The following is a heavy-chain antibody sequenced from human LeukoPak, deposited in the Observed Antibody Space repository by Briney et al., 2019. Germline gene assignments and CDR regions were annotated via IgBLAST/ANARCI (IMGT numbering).Heavy chain of an antibody. CDR1: GFTFSSYA. D-gene: IGHD3-3*01. Sequence: PGGSLRLSCAASGFTFSSYAMSWVRQAPGKGLEWVSAISGSGGSTYYADSVKGRFTISRDNSKNTLYLQMNSLRAEDTAVYYCAVEGYASFYSYYGMDVWGQGTTVTVSS. J-gene: IGHJ6*02. CDR3: AVEGYASFYSYYGMDV. V-gene: IGHV3-23*01. CDR2: ISGSGGST.